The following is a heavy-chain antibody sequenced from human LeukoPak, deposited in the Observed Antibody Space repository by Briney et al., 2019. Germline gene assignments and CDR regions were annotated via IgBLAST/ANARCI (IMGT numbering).Heavy chain of an antibody. Sequence: ASVKVSCKASGYTFTSYAMHWVRQAPGQRLEWMGWINAGNGNTKYPQKFQGRVTITRDTSASTAYMELSSLRSEDTAVYYCARDSGPRYYDSSGYYSINYWGQGTLVTASS. D-gene: IGHD3-22*01. CDR3: ARDSGPRYYDSSGYYSINY. CDR2: INAGNGNT. V-gene: IGHV1-3*01. J-gene: IGHJ4*02. CDR1: GYTFTSYA.